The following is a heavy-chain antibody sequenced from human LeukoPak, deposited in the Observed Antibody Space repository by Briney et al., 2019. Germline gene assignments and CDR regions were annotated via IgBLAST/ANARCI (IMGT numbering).Heavy chain of an antibody. V-gene: IGHV3-74*01. D-gene: IGHD4-17*01. J-gene: IGHJ5*02. CDR1: GFTFSDYW. CDR2: INSDGRIT. Sequence: TGGSLRLSCAASGFTFSDYWMHWVRQASGKGLVGVSRINSDGRITSYADSVKGRFTISRDNAKNTLYLQMSSLRAEDTAVYYCAREKDDHGDPGPLDAWGQGDLVTVSS. CDR3: AREKDDHGDPGPLDA.